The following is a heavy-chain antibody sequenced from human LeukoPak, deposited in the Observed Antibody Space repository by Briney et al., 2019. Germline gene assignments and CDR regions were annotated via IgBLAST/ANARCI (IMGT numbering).Heavy chain of an antibody. V-gene: IGHV4-38-2*02. CDR2: IYHSGST. J-gene: IGHJ5*02. D-gene: IGHD5-12*01. CDR1: GYSISSGYY. CDR3: ARVQRGYSGRTTPQNNWFDP. Sequence: SETLSLTCTVSGYSISSGYYWGWIRQPPGKGLEWIGSIYHSGSTYYNPSLKSRVTISVDTSKNQFSLKLSSVTAADTAVYYYARVQRGYSGRTTPQNNWFDPWGQGTLVTVSS.